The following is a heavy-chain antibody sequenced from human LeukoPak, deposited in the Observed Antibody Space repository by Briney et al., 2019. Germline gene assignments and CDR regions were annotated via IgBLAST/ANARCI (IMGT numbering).Heavy chain of an antibody. CDR3: ARDPRHHDGDYGSFDY. CDR1: GYIFTGYY. V-gene: IGHV1-2*02. Sequence: ASVKVSCKASGYIFTGYYIHWVRQAPGQGLEWMGWINPKSGGTKYAQKFQGRVTMTRDTSISTAYMELTRLRSDDTAVYYCARDPRHHDGDYGSFDYWGQGTLVTVSS. CDR2: INPKSGGT. D-gene: IGHD4-17*01. J-gene: IGHJ4*02.